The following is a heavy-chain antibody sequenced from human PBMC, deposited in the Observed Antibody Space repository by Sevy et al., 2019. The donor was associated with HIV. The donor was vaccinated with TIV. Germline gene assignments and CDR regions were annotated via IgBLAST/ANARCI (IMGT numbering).Heavy chain of an antibody. Sequence: GGSLRLSCADSGFTFSSYTMNWVRQAPGKGLEWVSSISASGTYIDYADSVKGGFTISRDNAKNSLYLQMISLRPEDTAIYYCARSTHDYGEFEGYGMDVWGQGTTVTVSS. V-gene: IGHV3-21*01. CDR1: GFTFSSYT. J-gene: IGHJ6*02. CDR3: ARSTHDYGEFEGYGMDV. D-gene: IGHD4-17*01. CDR2: ISASGTYI.